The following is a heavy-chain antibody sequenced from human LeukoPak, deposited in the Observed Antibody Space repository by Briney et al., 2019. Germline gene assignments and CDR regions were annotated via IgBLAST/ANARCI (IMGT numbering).Heavy chain of an antibody. CDR2: IYPGDSDT. Sequence: GESLKISCKGSGYSFTSYWIGWVRQMPGKGLEWMGIIYPGDSDTRYSPSFQGQVTISADKSISTAYLQWSSLKASDTAMYYCATQTQYYYGSGSYGWGNYYYYYMDVWGKGTTVTVSS. CDR3: ATQTQYYYGSGSYGWGNYYYYYMDV. CDR1: GYSFTSYW. D-gene: IGHD3-10*01. V-gene: IGHV5-51*01. J-gene: IGHJ6*03.